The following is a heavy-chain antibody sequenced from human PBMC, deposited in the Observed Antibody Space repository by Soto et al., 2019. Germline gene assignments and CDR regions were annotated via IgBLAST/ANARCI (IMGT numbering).Heavy chain of an antibody. J-gene: IGHJ6*02. CDR3: ARAILRFVEWLPSDYYGMDV. D-gene: IGHD3-3*01. CDR2: INPNSGGT. CDR1: GYTFTGYY. Sequence: VKVSCNASGYTFTGYYMHWVRQAPGQPLEWMGWINPNSGGTNDAQKCQGRVTMTRDTSISTAYMELSRLRSDDTAVYYCARAILRFVEWLPSDYYGMDVWGQGTTVTVS. V-gene: IGHV1-2*02.